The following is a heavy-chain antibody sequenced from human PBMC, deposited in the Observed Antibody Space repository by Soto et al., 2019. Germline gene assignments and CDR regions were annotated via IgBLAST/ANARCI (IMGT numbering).Heavy chain of an antibody. D-gene: IGHD2-21*01. Sequence: GGSLRLSCAASGFTFSDYYMTWIRQAPGRGLEWVSYISSGGNSIYYADSVKGRFTISRDNARNSLYLQMNSLRGEDTAIYYCARNRQDAIRLDPWGQGTLVTVSS. V-gene: IGHV3-11*01. CDR3: ARNRQDAIRLDP. J-gene: IGHJ5*02. CDR2: ISSGGNSI. CDR1: GFTFSDYY.